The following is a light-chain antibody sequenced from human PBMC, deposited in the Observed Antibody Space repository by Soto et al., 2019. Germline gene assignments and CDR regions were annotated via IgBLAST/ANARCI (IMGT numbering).Light chain of an antibody. Sequence: NFMLTQPHSVSESPGKTVIISCTRSSGSIASNYVQRYQQRPGSSPTTVIYEDNQRPSGVPDRFSGSIDSSSNSASLTISGLETEYEADYFCQSYDATNQVFGGGTKLTVL. CDR1: SGSIASNY. V-gene: IGLV6-57*01. CDR3: QSYDATNQV. J-gene: IGLJ3*02. CDR2: EDN.